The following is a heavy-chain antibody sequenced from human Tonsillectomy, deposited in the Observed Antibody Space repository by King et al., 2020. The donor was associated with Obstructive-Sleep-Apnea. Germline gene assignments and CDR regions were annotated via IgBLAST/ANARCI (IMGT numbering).Heavy chain of an antibody. Sequence: VQLQQWGAGLLKPSETLSLTCAVFGGSFSDYYWSWIRQPPGKGLEWIGEINHSGSTNYNSSLKSRAPISVNTSKNQFSLRLNSVTAADTAVYYCARGSGAAAVNWFDPWGQGTLVTVSS. D-gene: IGHD6-13*01. CDR2: INHSGST. CDR1: GGSFSDYY. V-gene: IGHV4-34*01. J-gene: IGHJ5*02. CDR3: ARGSGAAAVNWFDP.